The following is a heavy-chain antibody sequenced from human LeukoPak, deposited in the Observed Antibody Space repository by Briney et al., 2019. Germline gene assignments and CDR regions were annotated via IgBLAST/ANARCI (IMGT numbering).Heavy chain of an antibody. D-gene: IGHD2-15*01. J-gene: IGHJ5*02. CDR2: ISSSGSTI. CDR3: ARAARCSGGSCYSSNWFDP. V-gene: IGHV3-48*03. CDR1: GFTFSSYE. Sequence: GGSLRLSCAASGFTFSSYEMNWVRQAPGKGLEWVSYISSSGSTIYYADSVKGRFTISRDNAKNSLYLQMNSLRAEDTAVYYCARAARCSGGSCYSSNWFDPWGQGTLVTVSS.